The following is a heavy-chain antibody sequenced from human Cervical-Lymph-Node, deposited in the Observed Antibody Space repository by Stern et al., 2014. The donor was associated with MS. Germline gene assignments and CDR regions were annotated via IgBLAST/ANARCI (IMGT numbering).Heavy chain of an antibody. CDR3: ARTIEHRLLYDAFDI. CDR2: IIRIFETT. D-gene: IGHD2-2*02. V-gene: IGHV1-69*01. J-gene: IGHJ3*02. Sequence: QMQLVQSGAEVKKPGSSVKVSCKASGGTLGNNPISWVRQAPGQGLEGMGGIIRIFETTNYAQKFQGRVTITADESTSTTYLELSSLRSEDTALYYCARTIEHRLLYDAFDIWGQGTMVTVSS. CDR1: GGTLGNNP.